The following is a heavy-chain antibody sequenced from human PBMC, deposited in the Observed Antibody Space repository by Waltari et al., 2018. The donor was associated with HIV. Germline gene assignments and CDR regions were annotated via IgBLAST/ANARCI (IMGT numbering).Heavy chain of an antibody. Sequence: QVQLVESGGGVVQTGRSLSLSCEASGFPFRSYAMEWVRQAPGKGLEWVAVISYDGSNKYYADSVKGRFTISRDNSKNTLYLQMNSLRAEDTAVYYCARDSEYLTTVTTDAFDIWGQGTMVTVSS. CDR3: ARDSEYLTTVTTDAFDI. CDR1: GFPFRSYA. J-gene: IGHJ3*02. D-gene: IGHD4-17*01. V-gene: IGHV3-30-3*01. CDR2: ISYDGSNK.